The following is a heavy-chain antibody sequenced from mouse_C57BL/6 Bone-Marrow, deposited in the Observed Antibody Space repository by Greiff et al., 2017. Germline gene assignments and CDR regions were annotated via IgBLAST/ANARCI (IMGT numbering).Heavy chain of an antibody. CDR3: ARSGDYDYPLYYFDY. D-gene: IGHD2-4*01. CDR1: GYAFTNYL. Sequence: QVQLQQSGAELVRPGTSVKVSCKASGYAFTNYLIEWVKQRPGQGLEWIGVINPGSGGTNYNEKFKGKATLTADKSSSTAYMQLSSLTSEDSAVYFCARSGDYDYPLYYFDYWGQGTTLTVSS. V-gene: IGHV1-54*01. J-gene: IGHJ2*01. CDR2: INPGSGGT.